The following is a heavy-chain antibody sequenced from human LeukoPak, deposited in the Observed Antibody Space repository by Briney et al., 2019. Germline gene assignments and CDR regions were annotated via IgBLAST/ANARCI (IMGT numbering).Heavy chain of an antibody. D-gene: IGHD1-1*01. CDR3: AKVKTHWYFDN. V-gene: IGHV3-23*01. CDR2: ISGSASGGT. J-gene: IGHJ4*02. CDR1: GFPFSTND. Sequence: GGSLRLSCAASGFPFSTNDMSWVRQAPGKGLEWVSAISGSASGGTTYEDSVKGRFTISRDNSKGTLFLQMNSLRAEDTAVYYCAKVKTHWYFDNWGRGTLVTVSS.